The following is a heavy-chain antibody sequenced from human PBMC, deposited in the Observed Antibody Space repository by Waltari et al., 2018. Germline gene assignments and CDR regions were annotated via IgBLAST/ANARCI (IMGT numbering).Heavy chain of an antibody. J-gene: IGHJ6*02. D-gene: IGHD3-22*01. V-gene: IGHV3-23*01. Sequence: EVQLLESGGGLVQPGGSLRLSCAASGFTFSSYAMSWVRPAPGKGLEWVSAISGSGGSTYYADSVKGRFTISRDNSKNTLYLQMNSLRAEDTAVYYCAKDPDSSGYYSYGMDVWGQGTTVTVSS. CDR1: GFTFSSYA. CDR3: AKDPDSSGYYSYGMDV. CDR2: ISGSGGST.